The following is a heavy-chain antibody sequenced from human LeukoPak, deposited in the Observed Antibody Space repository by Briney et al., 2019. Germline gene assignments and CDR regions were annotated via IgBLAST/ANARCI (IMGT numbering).Heavy chain of an antibody. Sequence: ASVKVSCKASGYTFTSCDLYWVRQAIGQGLEWMGWMNPNSGNTGYAQKFQGRVTMTRNTSISTAYMELSSLRSEDTAVYYCARAFSGSGSYYPPLYYFDYWGQGTLVTVSS. CDR2: MNPNSGNT. CDR1: GYTFTSCD. CDR3: ARAFSGSGSYYPPLYYFDY. V-gene: IGHV1-8*01. D-gene: IGHD3-10*01. J-gene: IGHJ4*02.